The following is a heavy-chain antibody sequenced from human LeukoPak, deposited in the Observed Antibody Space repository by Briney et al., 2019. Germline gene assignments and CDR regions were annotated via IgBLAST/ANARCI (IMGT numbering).Heavy chain of an antibody. Sequence: PSETLSLTCTVSGGSISSGGYYWSWIRQPPGKGLEWIGYIYHSGSTYYNPSLKSRVTISVDTSKNQFSLKLSSVTAADTAVYYCARRLFYYYYGMDVWGQGTTVTVSS. CDR3: ARRLFYYYYGMDV. CDR2: IYHSGST. V-gene: IGHV4-30-2*01. CDR1: GGSISSGGYY. J-gene: IGHJ6*02.